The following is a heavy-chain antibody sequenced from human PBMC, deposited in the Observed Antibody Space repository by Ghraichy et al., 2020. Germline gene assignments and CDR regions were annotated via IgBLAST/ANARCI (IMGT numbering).Heavy chain of an antibody. J-gene: IGHJ4*02. CDR1: GFTFSSYA. Sequence: GGSLRLSCAASGFTFSSYAMHWVRQAPGKGLEWVAVISYDGSNKYYADSVKGRFTISRDNSKNTLYLQMNSLRAEDTAVYYYARATHYYDSKSGGGYWGQGTLVTVSS. CDR3: ARATHYYDSKSGGGY. CDR2: ISYDGSNK. V-gene: IGHV3-30*04. D-gene: IGHD3-22*01.